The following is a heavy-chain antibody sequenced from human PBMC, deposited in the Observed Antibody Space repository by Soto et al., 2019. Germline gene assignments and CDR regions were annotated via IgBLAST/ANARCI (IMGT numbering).Heavy chain of an antibody. V-gene: IGHV1-3*01. CDR3: ARDWTSDSGGWPIDY. J-gene: IGHJ4*02. D-gene: IGHD6-19*01. Sequence: KFQGRVTITRDTSASTAYMELSSLRSEDTAVYYCARDWTSDSGGWPIDYWGQGTLVTVSS.